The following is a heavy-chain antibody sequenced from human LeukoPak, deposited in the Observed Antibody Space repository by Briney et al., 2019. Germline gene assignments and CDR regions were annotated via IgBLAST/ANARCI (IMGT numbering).Heavy chain of an antibody. D-gene: IGHD2-2*01. V-gene: IGHV1-69*04. J-gene: IGHJ6*02. CDR2: IIPILGIA. CDR3: ASMPYYYYYYGMDV. Sequence: KVSCKASGGTFSSYAISWVRQAPGQGLEWMGRIIPILGIANYAQKFQGRVTITADKSTSTAYMELSSLRSEGTAVYYCASMPYYYYYYGMDVWGQGTTVTVSS. CDR1: GGTFSSYA.